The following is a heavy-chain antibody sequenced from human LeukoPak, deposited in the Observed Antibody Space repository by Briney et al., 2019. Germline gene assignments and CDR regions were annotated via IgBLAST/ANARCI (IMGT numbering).Heavy chain of an antibody. CDR3: ARVPRSNWNEY. CDR1: RFTFDEYG. CDR2: ISTSSSYI. V-gene: IGHV3-21*06. Sequence: GGSLRLSCAASRFTFDEYGMSWVRQTAGKGLEWVSSISTSSSYIYYADSVKGRFTISRDNAKNSLYLQMNSLRAEDTAVYYCARVPRSNWNEYWGQGTLVTVSS. J-gene: IGHJ4*02. D-gene: IGHD1-1*01.